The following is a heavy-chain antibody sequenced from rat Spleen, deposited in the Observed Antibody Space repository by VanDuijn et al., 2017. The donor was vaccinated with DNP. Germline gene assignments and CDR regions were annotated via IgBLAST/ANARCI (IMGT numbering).Heavy chain of an antibody. CDR2: VIYDGRTT. D-gene: IGHD1-4*01. CDR3: VTHAGLPGYILAMDD. J-gene: IGHJ4*01. V-gene: IGHV5S10*01. CDR1: GFIFSDYA. Sequence: EVQLVESGGGFLQPGRSLKLSCAASGFIFSDYAMAWVRRSPKKGLEWVASVIYDGRTTYYRDSVKGRFTISRDNAESTLYLQLDSLRSEDTATYYCVTHAGLPGYILAMDDWGQGTSVTVSS.